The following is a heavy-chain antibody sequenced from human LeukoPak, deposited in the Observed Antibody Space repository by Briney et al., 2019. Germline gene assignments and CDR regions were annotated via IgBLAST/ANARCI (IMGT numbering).Heavy chain of an antibody. CDR2: MNPNSGNT. CDR1: GYTFTSYD. D-gene: IGHD6-13*01. Sequence: ASVKVSCKASGYTFTSYDINWVRQATGQGLEWMGWMNPNSGNTGYAQKFQGRVTMTRDTSISTAYMELSSLRSEDTAVYYCARVGYSSSWTTPFDYWGQGTLVTVSS. J-gene: IGHJ4*02. V-gene: IGHV1-8*01. CDR3: ARVGYSSSWTTPFDY.